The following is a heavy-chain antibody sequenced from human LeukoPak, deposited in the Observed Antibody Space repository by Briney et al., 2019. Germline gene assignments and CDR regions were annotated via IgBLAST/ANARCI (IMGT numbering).Heavy chain of an antibody. Sequence: ASVKVSCKASGYTFTSYYMHWVRQAPGQGLEWMGIINPSGGSTSYAQKLQGRVTMTTDTSTSTAYMELRSLRSDDTAVYYCARGELADAFDIWGQGTMVTVSS. V-gene: IGHV1-46*01. CDR1: GYTFTSYY. CDR2: INPSGGST. CDR3: ARGELADAFDI. J-gene: IGHJ3*02. D-gene: IGHD1-26*01.